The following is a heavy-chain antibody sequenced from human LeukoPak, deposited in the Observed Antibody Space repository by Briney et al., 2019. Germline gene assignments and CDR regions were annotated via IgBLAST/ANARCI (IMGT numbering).Heavy chain of an antibody. CDR3: ARGRVMYDY. Sequence: SSETLSLTCTVSGGSISSYYWSWIRQPPGKGLEWIGYIYYSGSTNYNPSLKSRVTISVDTSKNQFSLKLSSVTAADTAVCYCARGRVMYDYWGQGTLVTVSS. CDR2: IYYSGST. D-gene: IGHD3-16*01. V-gene: IGHV4-59*01. CDR1: GGSISSYY. J-gene: IGHJ4*02.